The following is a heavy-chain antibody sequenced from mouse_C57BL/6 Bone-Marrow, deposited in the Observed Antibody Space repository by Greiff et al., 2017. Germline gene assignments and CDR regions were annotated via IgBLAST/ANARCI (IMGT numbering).Heavy chain of an antibody. CDR2: INPNYGTT. J-gene: IGHJ3*01. Sequence: EVQLQQSGPELVKPGASVKISCKASGYSFTDYNMNWVKQSHGQSLEWIGVINPNYGTTSYKQKFKGKATLTVDQSSSTAYMQLNSLTSEDSAVYYSAREGDYAWFAYWGQGTLVTVSA. D-gene: IGHD1-1*02. CDR1: GYSFTDYN. V-gene: IGHV1-39*01. CDR3: AREGDYAWFAY.